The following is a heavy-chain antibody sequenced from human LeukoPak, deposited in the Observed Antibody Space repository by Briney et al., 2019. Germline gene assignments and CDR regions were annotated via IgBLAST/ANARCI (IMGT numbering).Heavy chain of an antibody. CDR1: GGSISTSSYY. J-gene: IGHJ6*03. CDR2: IYHSGNT. CDR3: V. V-gene: IGHV4-39*07. Sequence: TSSETLSLTCTVSGGSISTSSYYWGWIRQPPGKGLEWIGEIYHSGNTNYNPSLKSRVTISVDTSKNQFSLNRISVTAADTAYYMDVWGKRTTVTGSS.